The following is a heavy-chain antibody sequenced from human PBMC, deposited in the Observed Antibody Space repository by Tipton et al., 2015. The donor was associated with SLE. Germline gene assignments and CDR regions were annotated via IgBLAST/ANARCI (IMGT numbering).Heavy chain of an antibody. CDR2: ISNSETT. CDR3: AREESSSWFPDAFDI. CDR1: GGSIRSHY. V-gene: IGHV4-4*08. J-gene: IGHJ3*02. Sequence: TLSLTCTVSGGSIRSHYWSWIRQPPGKGLEWIGYISNSETTNYNPSLKSRITISVDTSKNQFFLKLSSVTAADTALYYCAREESSSWFPDAFDIWGQGTMVTVSS. D-gene: IGHD6-6*01.